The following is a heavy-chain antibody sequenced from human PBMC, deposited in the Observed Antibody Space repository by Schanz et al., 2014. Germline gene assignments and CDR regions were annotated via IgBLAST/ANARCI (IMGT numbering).Heavy chain of an antibody. V-gene: IGHV3-23*01. J-gene: IGHJ4*02. CDR1: GVTFSSYA. Sequence: VQLLQSGGALVQPGGSLRLSCSASGVTFSSYAMSWVRQASGKGLEWVSAISDSGDLTYYADSVKGRFTISRDNAKYTLYLQMNSLRAEDTAVYYCAMGGYQLHHWGQGTLVTVSS. CDR2: ISDSGDLT. D-gene: IGHD1-7*01. CDR3: AMGGYQLHH.